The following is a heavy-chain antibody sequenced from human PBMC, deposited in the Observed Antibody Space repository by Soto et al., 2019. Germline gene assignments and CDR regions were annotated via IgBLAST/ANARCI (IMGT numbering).Heavy chain of an antibody. CDR1: GYTFTVYP. CDR2: ISAANTNT. CDR3: ARDSSWADF. V-gene: IGHV1-3*01. Sequence: ASVKVSCKASGYTFTVYPIHCVRQAPGQRLEWMGWISAANTNTKYSQKFQGRVTFTSDTFASTAYMELSYLTSEDTAVYYCARDSSWADFWGQGTLVTVSS. D-gene: IGHD6-13*01. J-gene: IGHJ4*02.